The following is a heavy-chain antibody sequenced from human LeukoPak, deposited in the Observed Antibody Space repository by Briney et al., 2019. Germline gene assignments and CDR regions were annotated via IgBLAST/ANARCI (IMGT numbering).Heavy chain of an antibody. Sequence: GGSLRLSCAASGFTFDDYGLSWVRQAPGKGLEWVSTINWNGGSTGYADSVKGRFTISRDNAKNSLYLQMNSLRAEDTAVYYCARGSSRYSSSSIGYWGQGTLVTVSS. CDR1: GFTFDDYG. CDR2: INWNGGST. D-gene: IGHD6-6*01. V-gene: IGHV3-20*04. J-gene: IGHJ4*02. CDR3: ARGSSRYSSSSIGY.